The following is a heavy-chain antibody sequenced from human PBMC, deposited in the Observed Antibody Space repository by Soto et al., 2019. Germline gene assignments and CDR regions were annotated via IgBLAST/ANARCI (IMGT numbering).Heavy chain of an antibody. V-gene: IGHV3-11*01. J-gene: IGHJ5*02. D-gene: IGHD3-3*01. CDR3: AREDKVEINYDFWSGYYVWFDP. CDR1: GFTFSDYY. Sequence: GGSLRLSCAASGFTFSDYYMSWIRQAPGKGLEWVSYISSSGSTIYYADSVKGRFTISRENAKNSLYLQMNSLRAEDTAVYYCAREDKVEINYDFWSGYYVWFDPWGQGTLVTVSS. CDR2: ISSSGSTI.